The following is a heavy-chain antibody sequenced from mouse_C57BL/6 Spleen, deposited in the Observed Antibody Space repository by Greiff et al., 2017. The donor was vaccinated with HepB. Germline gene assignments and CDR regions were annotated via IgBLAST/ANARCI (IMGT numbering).Heavy chain of an antibody. CDR1: GYTFTSYT. CDR2: INPSSGYT. CDR3: ARWDYYGSRDY. D-gene: IGHD1-1*01. V-gene: IGHV1-4*01. J-gene: IGHJ2*01. Sequence: QVQLKESGAELARPGASVKMSCKASGYTFTSYTMHWVKQRPGQGLEWIGYINPSSGYTKYNQKFKDKATLTADKSSSTAYMQLSSLTSEDSAVYYCARWDYYGSRDYWGQGTTLTVSS.